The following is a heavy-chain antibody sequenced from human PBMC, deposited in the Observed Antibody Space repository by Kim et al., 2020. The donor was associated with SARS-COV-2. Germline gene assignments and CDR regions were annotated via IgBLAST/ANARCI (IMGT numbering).Heavy chain of an antibody. CDR2: IYYSGST. CDR1: GGSISSYY. J-gene: IGHJ4*02. CDR3: ARLGMATIDY. V-gene: IGHV4-59*08. Sequence: SETLSLTCTVSGGSISSYYWSWIRQPPGKGLEWIGYIYYSGSTNYNPSLKSRVTISVDTSKNQFSLKLSSVTAADTAVYYCARLGMATIDYWGQGTLVTVSS. D-gene: IGHD5-12*01.